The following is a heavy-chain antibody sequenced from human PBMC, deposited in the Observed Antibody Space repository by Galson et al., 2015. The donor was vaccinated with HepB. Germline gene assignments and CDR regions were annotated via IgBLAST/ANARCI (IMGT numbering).Heavy chain of an antibody. Sequence: SLRLSCAASGFIVSSNYMSWVRQAPGKGLEWVSVIYSGGSTYYADSVKGRFTISRDNSKNTLYLQMNSLRAEDTAVYYCASHIVATSWYYGMDVWGQGTTVTVSS. J-gene: IGHJ6*02. V-gene: IGHV3-66*02. CDR2: IYSGGST. D-gene: IGHD5-12*01. CDR3: ASHIVATSWYYGMDV. CDR1: GFIVSSNY.